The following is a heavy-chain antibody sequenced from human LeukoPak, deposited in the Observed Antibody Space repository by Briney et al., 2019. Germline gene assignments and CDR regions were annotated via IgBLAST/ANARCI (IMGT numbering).Heavy chain of an antibody. Sequence: SETLSLTCTVSGGSISSGGYYWSWIRQHPGKGLEWIGYIYYSGSTYYNPSLKSRVTISGDTSKNQFSLKLSSVTAADTAVYYCARELSQIVWGGLDYGGQGTLVSVSS. CDR3: ARELSQIVWGGLDY. D-gene: IGHD2-21*01. V-gene: IGHV4-31*03. J-gene: IGHJ4*02. CDR2: IYYSGST. CDR1: GGSISSGGYY.